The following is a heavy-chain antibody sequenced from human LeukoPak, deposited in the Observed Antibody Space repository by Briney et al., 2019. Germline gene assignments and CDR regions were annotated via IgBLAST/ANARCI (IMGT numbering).Heavy chain of an antibody. J-gene: IGHJ3*02. V-gene: IGHV3-23*01. CDR1: GFTFSSYG. D-gene: IGHD3-10*01. Sequence: GGSLRLSCAASGFTFSSYGMSWVRQAPGKGLEWVSAISGSGGSTYYADSVKGRFTISRDNSKNTLYLQMNRLRAEDTAVYYCARGATMVRDSDAFDIWGQGTMVTVSS. CDR3: ARGATMVRDSDAFDI. CDR2: ISGSGGST.